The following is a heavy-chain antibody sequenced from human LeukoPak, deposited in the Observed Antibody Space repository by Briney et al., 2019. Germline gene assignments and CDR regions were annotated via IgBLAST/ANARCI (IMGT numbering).Heavy chain of an antibody. Sequence: GRSLRLSCAASGFTFSSYAMHWVRQAPGKGLEWVAVISYDGSNKYYADSVKGRFTISRDNSKNTLYLQMNSLGAEDTAVYYCARDWKLDYWGQGTLVTVSS. D-gene: IGHD1-1*01. CDR1: GFTFSSYA. J-gene: IGHJ4*02. V-gene: IGHV3-30*04. CDR2: ISYDGSNK. CDR3: ARDWKLDY.